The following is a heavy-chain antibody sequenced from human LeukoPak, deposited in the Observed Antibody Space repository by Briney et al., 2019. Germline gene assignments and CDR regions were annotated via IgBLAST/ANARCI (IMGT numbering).Heavy chain of an antibody. J-gene: IGHJ4*02. CDR2: INPNSGGT. Sequence: ASVKVSCKASGYTFTGYYMHWVRQAPGQGLEWMGWINPNSGGTNHAQKFQGWVTMTRDTSISTAHMELSRLRSDDTAVYYCARDHDGDYSLDYWGQGTLVTVSS. V-gene: IGHV1-2*04. D-gene: IGHD4-17*01. CDR1: GYTFTGYY. CDR3: ARDHDGDYSLDY.